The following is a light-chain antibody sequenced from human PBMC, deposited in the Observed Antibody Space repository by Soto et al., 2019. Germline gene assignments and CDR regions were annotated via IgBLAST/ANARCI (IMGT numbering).Light chain of an antibody. CDR2: EVT. CDR1: SSDVGGYDY. V-gene: IGLV2-14*01. Sequence: QSALTQPASVSGSPGQSITISCTGTSSDVGGYDYVSWFQQHPGRAPKLMIYEVTNRPSRVSNRFSGSKSGNTASLTISGLRAEDEADYYCLSYTSANTRVFGGGTKLTVL. CDR3: LSYTSANTRV. J-gene: IGLJ3*02.